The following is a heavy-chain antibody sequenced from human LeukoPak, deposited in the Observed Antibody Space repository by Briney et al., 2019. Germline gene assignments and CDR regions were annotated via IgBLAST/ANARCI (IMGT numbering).Heavy chain of an antibody. Sequence: GGCLSLVCEASGFTVSSYAIGWVRQARGRGLGWVSGIIVSVDITYYANSVNGRFTISRDTSKNTMYLQMNSLRAEETAVYYCAKLGGQEVYNYYVGVWGKGTTVAVSS. CDR2: IIVSVDIT. V-gene: IGHV3-23*01. D-gene: IGHD3-16*01. CDR1: GFTVSSYA. J-gene: IGHJ6*03. CDR3: AKLGGQEVYNYYVGV.